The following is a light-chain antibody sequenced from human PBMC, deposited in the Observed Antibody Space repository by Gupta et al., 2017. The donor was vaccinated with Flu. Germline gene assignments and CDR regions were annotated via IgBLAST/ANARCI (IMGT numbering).Light chain of an antibody. V-gene: IGLV2-14*01. CDR1: SSDVGDYKY. CDR2: ELS. CDR3: ISYTSRNTFV. J-gene: IGLJ1*01. Sequence: QSALTQPASVSGSPGQSITISCTGTSSDVGDYKYVSWYRQHPGKAPKLMISELSNRPSGVSNRFSGSKSGNTASLTISGLQAEDEADYYCISYTSRNTFVFGTGTKVTVL.